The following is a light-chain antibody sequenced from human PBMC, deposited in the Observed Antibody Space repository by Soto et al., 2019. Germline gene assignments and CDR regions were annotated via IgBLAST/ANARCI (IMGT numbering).Light chain of an antibody. CDR1: RGFTPNN. V-gene: IGKV3-20*01. J-gene: IGKJ3*01. CDR3: HQYGSTPFT. Sequence: EIVLTQSPGTLSLSPGDRATSSSGAIRGFTPNNLAWYQQSLGQAPRLLIYGASSRATGIPDRFSGNGSGTDFTLTISRLEPEDFAVYYCHQYGSTPFTFGPGTKVDIK. CDR2: GAS.